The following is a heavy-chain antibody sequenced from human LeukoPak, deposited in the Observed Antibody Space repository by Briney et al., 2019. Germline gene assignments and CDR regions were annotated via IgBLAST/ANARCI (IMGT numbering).Heavy chain of an antibody. Sequence: PSETLSLTCTVSGGSISSSNYYWGWIRQPPGKGLEWIGSIYYSGSTYYNPSLKSRVTISVDTSKNQFSLKLSSVTAADTAVYYCARANFRELSSSWYPPFDYWGQRNLVTVSS. D-gene: IGHD6-13*01. V-gene: IGHV4-39*01. CDR3: ARANFRELSSSWYPPFDY. J-gene: IGHJ4*02. CDR2: IYYSGST. CDR1: GGSISSSNYY.